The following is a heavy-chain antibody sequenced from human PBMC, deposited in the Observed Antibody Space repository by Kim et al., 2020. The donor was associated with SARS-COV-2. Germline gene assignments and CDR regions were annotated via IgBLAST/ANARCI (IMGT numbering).Heavy chain of an antibody. CDR3: ARLGGVDY. V-gene: IGHV4-39*01. Sequence: SGSTYYNPSLKSRVTISVDTSKNQFSLKLSSVTAADTAVYYCARLGGVDYWGQGTLVTVSS. D-gene: IGHD1-26*01. CDR2: SGST. J-gene: IGHJ4*02.